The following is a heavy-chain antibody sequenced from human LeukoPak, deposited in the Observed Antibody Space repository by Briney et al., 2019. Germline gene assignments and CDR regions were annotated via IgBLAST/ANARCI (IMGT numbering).Heavy chain of an antibody. J-gene: IGHJ4*02. CDR1: GFTFNSYC. D-gene: IGHD2-15*01. CDR2: INPDGSDT. V-gene: IGHV3-7*01. CDR3: GRCGYVAAVHL. Sequence: GGSLRLSCAASGFTFNSYCMTWVRQTPGRGLEWVANINPDGSDTYYVDPVKGRFTISRDKPKNWVYLQMNSLRAEDTAVYSCGRCGYVAAVHLWGQGTLVTVFS.